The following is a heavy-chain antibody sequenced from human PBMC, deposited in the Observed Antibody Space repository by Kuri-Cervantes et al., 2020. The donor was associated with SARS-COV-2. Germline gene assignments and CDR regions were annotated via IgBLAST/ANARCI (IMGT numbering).Heavy chain of an antibody. Sequence: GESLKISCAASGFTFSTYSMTWVRQAPGKGLEWVSSISSSSSQRYYVDSVKGRFTISRDNAKNSLYLQMNSLRAEDTAVYYCARVPRSSSQTYWGQGTLVTVSS. CDR1: GFTFSTYS. J-gene: IGHJ4*02. V-gene: IGHV3-21*01. CDR2: ISSSSSQR. CDR3: ARVPRSSSQTY. D-gene: IGHD6-6*01.